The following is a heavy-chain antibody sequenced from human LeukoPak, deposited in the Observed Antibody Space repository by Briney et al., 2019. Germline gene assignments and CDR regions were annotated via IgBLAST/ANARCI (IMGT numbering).Heavy chain of an antibody. D-gene: IGHD3-10*01. CDR2: IYYSGST. V-gene: IGHV4-39*07. CDR3: ARDHWHYGSGSYTE. CDR1: GDSVSNSDYY. J-gene: IGHJ4*02. Sequence: AETLSLTCSVSGDSVSNSDYYWGWIRQPPGKGLDFIGSIYYSGSTYYNPSLASRVIIAMDMSRNQVSLRLRSVTAADTAVYYCARDHWHYGSGSYTEWGQGILVTVSS.